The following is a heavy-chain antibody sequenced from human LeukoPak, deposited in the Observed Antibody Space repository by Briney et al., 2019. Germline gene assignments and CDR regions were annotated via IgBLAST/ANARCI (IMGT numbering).Heavy chain of an antibody. V-gene: IGHV1-46*01. Sequence: ASVKVSCKASGYTFTSYYMHWVRQAPGQGLEWMGIINPSGGSTSYARKFQGRVTMTRDTSTSTVYMELSSLRSEDTAVYYCATTSYSSGWSATSGNYYFDYWGQGTLVTVSS. J-gene: IGHJ4*02. CDR1: GYTFTSYY. CDR3: ATTSYSSGWSATSGNYYFDY. CDR2: INPSGGST. D-gene: IGHD6-19*01.